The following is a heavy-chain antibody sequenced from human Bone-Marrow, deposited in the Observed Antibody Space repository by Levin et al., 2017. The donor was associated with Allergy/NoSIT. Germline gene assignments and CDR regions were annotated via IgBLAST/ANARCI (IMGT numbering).Heavy chain of an antibody. Sequence: GGSLRLSCAASGFTFGSHEMNWVRQAPGKGLEWISYISSSGTTKYYADSVKGRFTISSKNSLYLQMNSLRAEDTAIYYCVRDKRSDGVTPDWYFDRWGRGTLVTVSS. CDR3: VRDKRSDGVTPDWYFDR. J-gene: IGHJ2*01. D-gene: IGHD2-21*02. CDR2: ISSSGTTK. V-gene: IGHV3-48*03. CDR1: GFTFGSHE.